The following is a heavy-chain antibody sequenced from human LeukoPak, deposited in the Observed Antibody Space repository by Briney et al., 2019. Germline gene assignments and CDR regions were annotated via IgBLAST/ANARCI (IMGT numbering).Heavy chain of an antibody. V-gene: IGHV4-59*01. Sequence: PSETLSLTCSVSGGSISTYYWSWIRRPPGKGLEWIGNIYYSGSTNYNPSLKSRVTISVDTSKNQFSLKLSSVTAADTAVYYCARANYFDFWDQGTLVTVSS. CDR1: GGSISTYY. J-gene: IGHJ4*02. CDR3: ARANYFDF. CDR2: IYYSGST.